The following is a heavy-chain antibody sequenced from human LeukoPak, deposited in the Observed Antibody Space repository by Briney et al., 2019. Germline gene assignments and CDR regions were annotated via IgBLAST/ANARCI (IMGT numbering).Heavy chain of an antibody. CDR2: INPNSGGT. D-gene: IGHD3-22*01. V-gene: IGHV1-2*02. J-gene: IGHJ5*02. CDR3: ARVDFGSSGYYVNWFDP. CDR1: GYTFTGYY. Sequence: ASVKVSCKASGYTFTGYYMHWVRQAPGQGLEWMGWINPNSGGTNYAQKFQGRVTMTRDTSISTAYMELSRLRSDDTAVDYGARVDFGSSGYYVNWFDPWGQGTLVTVSS.